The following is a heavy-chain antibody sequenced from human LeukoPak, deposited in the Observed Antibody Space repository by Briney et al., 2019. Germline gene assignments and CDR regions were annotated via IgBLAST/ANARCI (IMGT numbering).Heavy chain of an antibody. V-gene: IGHV3-74*01. CDR1: GFTFISYW. Sequence: GGSLRLSCAASGFTFISYWMSWVRQAPGKGLVWVSHIYSDGSRTTYADSVKGRFTISRDNAKNSLYLQMNSLRAEDTAVYYCARDPYSGSYGNYYYYFMDVWGKGTTVTISS. CDR3: ARDPYSGSYGNYYYYFMDV. J-gene: IGHJ6*03. CDR2: IYSDGSRT. D-gene: IGHD1-26*01.